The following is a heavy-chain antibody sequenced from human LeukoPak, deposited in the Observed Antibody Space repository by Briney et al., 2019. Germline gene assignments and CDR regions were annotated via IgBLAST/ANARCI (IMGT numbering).Heavy chain of an antibody. Sequence: SQTLSLTCTVARASISSGAYWWTWLRQDPVKGLEWIGYIYYTGNTHYHPSLRSRIHISVDTSKHQFSLNLSSVTASDTAVYFCARGHSTSSPYFCNGMIVWGQGTTVSVSS. V-gene: IGHV4-31*03. CDR1: RASISSGAYW. J-gene: IGHJ6*02. D-gene: IGHD6-6*01. CDR3: ARGHSTSSPYFCNGMIV. CDR2: IYYTGNT.